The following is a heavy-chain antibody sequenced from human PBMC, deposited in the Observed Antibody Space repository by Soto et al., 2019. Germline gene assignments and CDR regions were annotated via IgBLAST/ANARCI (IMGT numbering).Heavy chain of an antibody. V-gene: IGHV2-5*02. CDR3: AHRPSSTYYDILTGYYLDAFDI. CDR2: IYWDDDK. CDR1: GFSLSTSGVG. J-gene: IGHJ3*02. D-gene: IGHD3-9*01. Sequence: SGPTLVNPTQTLTLTCTFSGFSLSTSGVGVAWIRQPPGKALEWLALIYWDDDKRYSPSLKSRLTITKDTSKNQVVLTMTNVDPVDTATYYCAHRPSSTYYDILTGYYLDAFDIWGQGTMVTVSS.